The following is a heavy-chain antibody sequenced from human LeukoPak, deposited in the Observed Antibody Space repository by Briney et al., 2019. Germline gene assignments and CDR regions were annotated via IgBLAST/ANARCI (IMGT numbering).Heavy chain of an antibody. Sequence: ASVKVSCKASGYTFTSYYMHWVRQAPGQGLEWMGIINPSGGSTSYAQKFQGRVTMTRDTSTSTVYMELSSLRSEDTAVYYCAREGYSYGYFDYWGQGTLVTASS. V-gene: IGHV1-46*01. CDR1: GYTFTSYY. J-gene: IGHJ4*02. CDR3: AREGYSYGYFDY. D-gene: IGHD5-18*01. CDR2: INPSGGST.